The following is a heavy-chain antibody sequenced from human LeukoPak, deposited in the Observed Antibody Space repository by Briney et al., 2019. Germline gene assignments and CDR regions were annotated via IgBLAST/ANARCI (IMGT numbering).Heavy chain of an antibody. Sequence: GGSLRLYCAASGFTFSSYSMNWVRQAPGKGLEWVSSISSSSSYIYYADSVKGRFTISRDNAKNSLYLQMNSPRAEDTAVYYCARFQYSSGWSLGYWGQGTLVTVSS. CDR3: ARFQYSSGWSLGY. CDR2: ISSSSSYI. J-gene: IGHJ4*02. V-gene: IGHV3-21*01. CDR1: GFTFSSYS. D-gene: IGHD6-19*01.